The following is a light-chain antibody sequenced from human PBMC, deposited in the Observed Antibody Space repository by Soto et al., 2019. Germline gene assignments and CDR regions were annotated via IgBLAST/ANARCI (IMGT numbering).Light chain of an antibody. CDR1: SSDVGGYNY. V-gene: IGLV2-14*01. Sequence: QSALTQPASVSGSPGQSITISCTGTSSDVGGYNYVSWYQQHPGKAPTLIIYEVSNRPSGVSNRFSGSKSGNTASLTISGLQAEDEADYYCTSYTSKSTGVFGTGTKVTVL. CDR3: TSYTSKSTGV. J-gene: IGLJ1*01. CDR2: EVS.